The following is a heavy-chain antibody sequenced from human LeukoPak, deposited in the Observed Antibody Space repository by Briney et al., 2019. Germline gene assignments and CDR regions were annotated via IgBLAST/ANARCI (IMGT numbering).Heavy chain of an antibody. CDR3: ARDGIAGAPTYYFDY. V-gene: IGHV3-30*02. D-gene: IGHD6-19*01. CDR2: IRYDGSNK. Sequence: PGGSLRLSCAASGFTFSSYGMHWVRQAPGKGLEWVAFIRYDGSNKYYADSVKGRFTISRDNSKNTLYLQMGSLRAEDMAVYYCARDGIAGAPTYYFDYWGQGTLVTVSS. CDR1: GFTFSSYG. J-gene: IGHJ4*02.